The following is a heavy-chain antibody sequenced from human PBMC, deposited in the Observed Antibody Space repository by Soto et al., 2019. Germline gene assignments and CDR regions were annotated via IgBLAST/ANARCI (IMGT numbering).Heavy chain of an antibody. V-gene: IGHV1-46*01. D-gene: IGHD2-15*01. CDR2: INPSGGST. CDR3: ARDLPLDCSGGSCYSKIPAFDI. CDR1: GYTFTSYY. Sequence: ASVKVSCKASGYTFTSYYMPGVRQAPGQGLEWMGIINPSGGSTSYAQKFQGRVTMTRDTSTSTVYMELSSLRSEDTAVYYCARDLPLDCSGGSCYSKIPAFDIWGQGTMVTVSS. J-gene: IGHJ3*02.